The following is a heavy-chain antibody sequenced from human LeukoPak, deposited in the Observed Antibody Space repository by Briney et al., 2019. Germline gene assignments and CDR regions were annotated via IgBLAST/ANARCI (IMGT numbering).Heavy chain of an antibody. CDR3: ARAAYSSGWYDWFDP. CDR1: GYSISSGYY. V-gene: IGHV4-61*02. J-gene: IGHJ5*02. Sequence: SETLSLTCAVSGYSISSGYYWSWIRQPAGKGLEWIGRIYASGSTNYNPSLKSRVTISVDTSKNQFSLKLSSVTAADTAVYYCARAAYSSGWYDWFDPWGQGTLVTVSS. CDR2: IYASGST. D-gene: IGHD6-19*01.